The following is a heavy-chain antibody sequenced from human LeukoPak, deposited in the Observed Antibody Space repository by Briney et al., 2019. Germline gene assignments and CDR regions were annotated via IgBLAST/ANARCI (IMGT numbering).Heavy chain of an antibody. Sequence: GGSLRLSCAASGFTFSSHGVHWVRQATGQGLEWVSSIYGDGSSKFYVDSVKGRFTISRDNSKNTLYLQMNSLRAEDTAVYYCARAGPYDTSGYYYYFDYWGRGTLVTVSS. CDR1: GFTFSSHG. V-gene: IGHV3-NL1*01. D-gene: IGHD3-22*01. CDR2: IYGDGSSK. J-gene: IGHJ4*02. CDR3: ARAGPYDTSGYYYYFDY.